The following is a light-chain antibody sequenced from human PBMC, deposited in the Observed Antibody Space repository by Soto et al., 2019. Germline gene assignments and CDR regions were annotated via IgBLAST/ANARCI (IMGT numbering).Light chain of an antibody. J-gene: IGLJ1*01. CDR3: CSYADNYSYV. CDR1: SSDVGAYND. Sequence: QSALTQPRSVSGSPGQSVTISCTGTSSDVGAYNDVSWYQQHPGKAPKLMTYDVSKRPSGVPDRFSGSKSGNTASLTISGLQAEDEADYYGCSYADNYSYVFGTGTKLTVL. V-gene: IGLV2-11*01. CDR2: DVS.